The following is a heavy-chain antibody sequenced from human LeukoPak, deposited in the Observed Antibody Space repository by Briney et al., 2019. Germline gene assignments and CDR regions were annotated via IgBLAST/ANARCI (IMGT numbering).Heavy chain of an antibody. J-gene: IGHJ4*02. Sequence: GESLKISCKGSGYSFTSYWIGWVRQMPGKGLEWMGIIYPGDSDTRHNPSFQGQVTVSADKSISTAYLQWSSLKASDTAMYYCARAFDGYNYDYFDYWGQGTLVTVSS. CDR3: ARAFDGYNYDYFDY. V-gene: IGHV5-51*01. CDR2: IYPGDSDT. D-gene: IGHD5-12*01. CDR1: GYSFTSYW.